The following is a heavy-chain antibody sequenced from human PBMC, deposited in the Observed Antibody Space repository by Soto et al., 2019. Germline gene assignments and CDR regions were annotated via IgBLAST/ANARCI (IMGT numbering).Heavy chain of an antibody. CDR3: ARAQDTAMVSPFDY. CDR2: IYHSGST. J-gene: IGHJ4*02. D-gene: IGHD5-18*01. V-gene: IGHV4-30-2*01. CDR1: GGSISSGGYS. Sequence: QLQLQESGSGLVKPSQTLSLTCAVSGGSISSGGYSWSWIRQPPGKGREWIGYIYHSGSTYYNPSHKRRVTISADRSKNQLSRKLSSVTAADTAVYYCARAQDTAMVSPFDYWGQGTLVTVSS.